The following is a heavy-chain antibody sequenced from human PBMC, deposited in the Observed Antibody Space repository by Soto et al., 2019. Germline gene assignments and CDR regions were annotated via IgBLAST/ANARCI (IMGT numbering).Heavy chain of an antibody. CDR1: GGYINNNY. Sequence: PSETLSLTDTVSGGYINNNYWSWIRQPPGRGLEWIGYIFCNGRTNYNPSLESRVTISVDTSTTQLSLRLRSVTAADTAVYFCARGGDNSPWYFSLWGQGTLVTVSS. D-gene: IGHD6-13*01. J-gene: IGHJ4*02. V-gene: IGHV4-59*01. CDR3: ARGGDNSPWYFSL. CDR2: IFCNGRT.